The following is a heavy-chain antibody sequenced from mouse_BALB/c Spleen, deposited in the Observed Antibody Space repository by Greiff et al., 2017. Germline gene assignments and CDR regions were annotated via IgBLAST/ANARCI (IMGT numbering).Heavy chain of an antibody. Sequence: QVQLQQSGAELARPGASVKMSCKASGYTFTSYTMHWVKQRPGQGLEWIGYINPSSGYTNYNQKFKDKATLTADKSSSTAYMQLSSLTSEDSAVYYCARLGPYYGSVSDFDYWGQGTTLTVSS. CDR1: GYTFTSYT. CDR3: ARLGPYYGSVSDFDY. CDR2: INPSSGYT. V-gene: IGHV1-4*01. D-gene: IGHD1-1*01. J-gene: IGHJ2*01.